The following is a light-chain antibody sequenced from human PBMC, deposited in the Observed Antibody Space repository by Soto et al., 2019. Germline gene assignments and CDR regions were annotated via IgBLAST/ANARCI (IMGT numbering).Light chain of an antibody. Sequence: QSALTQPASVSGSPGQSITISCTGTSSDVGGYNYVSWYQQHPRKAPKLIIYEVSNRPSGVSIRFSGSKSGNTASLTISGLQAEDEADYYCSSYTSSSTLEVFGGGTKLTVL. CDR1: SSDVGGYNY. CDR3: SSYTSSSTLEV. CDR2: EVS. J-gene: IGLJ2*01. V-gene: IGLV2-14*01.